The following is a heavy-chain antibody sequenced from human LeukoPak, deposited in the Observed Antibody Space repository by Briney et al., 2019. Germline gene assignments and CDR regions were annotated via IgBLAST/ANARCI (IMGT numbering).Heavy chain of an antibody. CDR2: IYYSGST. Sequence: WVRQPPGKGLEWIGSIYYSGSTYYNPSLKSRVTISVDTSKNQFSLKLSSVTAADTAVYYCGALDESSGWYDYWGQGTLVTVSS. V-gene: IGHV4-39*07. J-gene: IGHJ4*02. CDR3: GALDESSGWYDY. D-gene: IGHD6-19*01.